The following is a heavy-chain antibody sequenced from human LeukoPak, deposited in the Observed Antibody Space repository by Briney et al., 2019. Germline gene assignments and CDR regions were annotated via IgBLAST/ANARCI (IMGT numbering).Heavy chain of an antibody. CDR3: ARGGAPVVVPAAIFVGDRDYAPFDY. J-gene: IGHJ4*02. CDR2: INPNSGGT. CDR1: GYTFTGYY. D-gene: IGHD2-2*01. Sequence: GASVKVSCKASGYTFTGYYIHWVRQAPGQGLEWMGCINPNSGGTNYAQKFQGRVTMTRDTSISTAYMELSRLRSDDTAVYYCARGGAPVVVPAAIFVGDRDYAPFDYWGQGTLVTVSS. V-gene: IGHV1-2*02.